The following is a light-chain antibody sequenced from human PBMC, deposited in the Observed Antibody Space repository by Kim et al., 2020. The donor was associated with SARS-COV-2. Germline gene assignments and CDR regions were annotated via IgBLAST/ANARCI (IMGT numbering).Light chain of an antibody. J-gene: IGLJ1*01. CDR3: QAWDSSTDYV. CDR1: KLGDKY. V-gene: IGLV3-1*01. Sequence: SYELTQPPSVSVSPGQTASFTCSGDKLGDKYACWYQQKPGQSPVLVIYQDSKRPSGIPERFSGSNSGNTATLTISGTQAMDEADYYCQAWDSSTDYVFGTGTKVTVL. CDR2: QDS.